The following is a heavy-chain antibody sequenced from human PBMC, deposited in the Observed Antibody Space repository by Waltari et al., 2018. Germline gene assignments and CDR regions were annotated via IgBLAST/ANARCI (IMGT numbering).Heavy chain of an antibody. CDR1: GFTVSSNY. V-gene: IGHV3-53*01. D-gene: IGHD3-3*01. CDR2: IYSGGST. J-gene: IGHJ5*02. CDR3: ARVNTIFGVVFGFDP. Sequence: EVQLVESGGGLIQPGGSLRLSCAASGFTVSSNYMSWVRQAPGKGLEWVSVIYSGGSTYYADSVKGRFTISRDNSKNTLYLQMNSLRAEDTAVYYCARVNTIFGVVFGFDPWGQGTLVTVSS.